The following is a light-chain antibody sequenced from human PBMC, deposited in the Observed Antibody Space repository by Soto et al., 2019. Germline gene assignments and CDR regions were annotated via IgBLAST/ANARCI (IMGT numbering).Light chain of an antibody. CDR3: QQRNNWRDT. CDR1: QSVSNY. J-gene: IGKJ5*01. Sequence: EIVLTHSPGTLSLSPGERASLSCRASQSVSNYLSWYQQKPGLAPRLLMYETSRRATGIPARFSGSGSGTDFTLTISSLEPEDFAVYYCQQRNNWRDTFGQGTRLEIK. V-gene: IGKV3-11*01. CDR2: ETS.